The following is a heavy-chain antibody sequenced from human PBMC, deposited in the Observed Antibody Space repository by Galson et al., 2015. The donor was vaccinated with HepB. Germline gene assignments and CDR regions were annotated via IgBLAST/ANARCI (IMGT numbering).Heavy chain of an antibody. J-gene: IGHJ1*01. D-gene: IGHD3-22*01. CDR3: VKDPRRRYYYDSSGYRGYFQH. CDR1: GITFSSYG. CDR2: ISSYGGST. V-gene: IGHV3-64D*06. Sequence: SLRLSCAASGITFSSYGMHWVRQAPGQGLEYVSAISSYGGSTYYAHHVQGRFTISRDNSKNTLYLQMSSLRPEDTAVYYCVKDPRRRYYYDSSGYRGYFQHWGQGTLVTVSS.